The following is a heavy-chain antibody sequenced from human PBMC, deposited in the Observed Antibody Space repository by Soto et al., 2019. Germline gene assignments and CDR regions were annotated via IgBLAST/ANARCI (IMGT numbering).Heavy chain of an antibody. CDR3: ASSYCTNGVCNNWFDP. Sequence: QVQLVQSGAEVKKPGSSVKVSCKASGGTFSSYAISWVRQAPGQGLEWMGGIIPIFGTANYAQKFQGRVTITADESTSTAYMELSSLRSEDTVVYYCASSYCTNGVCNNWFDPWGQGTLVTVSS. CDR2: IIPIFGTA. D-gene: IGHD2-8*01. V-gene: IGHV1-69*12. CDR1: GGTFSSYA. J-gene: IGHJ5*02.